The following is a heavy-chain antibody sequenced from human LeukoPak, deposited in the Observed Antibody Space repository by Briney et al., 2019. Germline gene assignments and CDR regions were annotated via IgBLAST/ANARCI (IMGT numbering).Heavy chain of an antibody. CDR1: GFTFDDYG. J-gene: IGHJ4*02. CDR3: AKGMFYYASGSSDY. V-gene: IGHV3-20*04. CDR2: INWNGGST. D-gene: IGHD3-10*01. Sequence: PGGSLRLSCAASGFTFDDYGMSWVRQAPGKGLEWVSGINWNGGSTGYADSVKGRFTISRDNAKNSLYLQMNSLRAEDTAVYYCAKGMFYYASGSSDYWGQGTLVTVSS.